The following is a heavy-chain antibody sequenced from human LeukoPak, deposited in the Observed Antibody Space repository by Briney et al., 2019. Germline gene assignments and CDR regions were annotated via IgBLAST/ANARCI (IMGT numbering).Heavy chain of an antibody. CDR1: GGPFSSYA. V-gene: IGHV1-69*01. D-gene: IGHD2-2*01. Sequence: SVKVSCKASGGPFSSYAITWVRQAPGQGLEWMGGIIPIFGTANYAQKFQGRVTITADESTSTAYMELSSLRSEDTAVYYCARDGDCSSTSCPNYYYGMDVWGQGTTVTVSS. CDR3: ARDGDCSSTSCPNYYYGMDV. CDR2: IIPIFGTA. J-gene: IGHJ6*02.